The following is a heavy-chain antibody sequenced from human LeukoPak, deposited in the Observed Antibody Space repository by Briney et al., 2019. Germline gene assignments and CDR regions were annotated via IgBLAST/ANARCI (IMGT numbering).Heavy chain of an antibody. D-gene: IGHD1-20*01. V-gene: IGHV3-74*01. CDR3: LRDLNWSLDQ. Sequence: GGSLRLSCAASGFTFSNYMMHWVRKAPGQGLVWVSRIKSDGITITYADSVKSRFTISRDNAKNTLYPQMNSLRAEDTAVYYCLRDLNWSLDQWGQGTLVTVSS. CDR1: GFTFSNYM. CDR2: IKSDGITI. J-gene: IGHJ4*02.